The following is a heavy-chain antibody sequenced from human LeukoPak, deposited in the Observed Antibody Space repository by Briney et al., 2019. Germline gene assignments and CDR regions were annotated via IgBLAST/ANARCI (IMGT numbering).Heavy chain of an antibody. CDR2: INAGNGNT. D-gene: IGHD6-19*01. CDR3: ARGVAAYFDY. CDR1: GYTFTDYF. J-gene: IGHJ4*02. V-gene: IGHV1/OR15-3*01. Sequence: ASVTVSCKASGYTFTDYFMNWMRQAPGQRREWMGWINAGNGNTKYSQKLQGRVTITRDTSSSTAYMQLSSLRSDDTAVYYCARGVAAYFDYWGQGTLVTVSS.